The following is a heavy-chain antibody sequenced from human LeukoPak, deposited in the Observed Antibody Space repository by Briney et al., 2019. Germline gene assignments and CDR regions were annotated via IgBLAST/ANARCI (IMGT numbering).Heavy chain of an antibody. CDR1: GYTFTSYY. V-gene: IGHV1-46*01. CDR2: INPTGGSA. J-gene: IGHJ6*04. CDR3: ARHSGMDV. Sequence: ASVKVSCKASGYTFTSYYMHWVRQAPGQGLEWMGIINPTGGSADYAQKFQGRVTMTGDTSTSTVYMELRSLRSEDTAVYYCARHSGMDVWGKGTTVTVSS.